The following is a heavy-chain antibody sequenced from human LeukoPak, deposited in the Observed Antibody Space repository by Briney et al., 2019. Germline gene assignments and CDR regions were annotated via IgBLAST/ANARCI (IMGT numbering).Heavy chain of an antibody. CDR2: ISSGGSYI. V-gene: IGHV3-21*01. CDR3: ARGPALYCTSSSCLDGVD. CDR1: GFTFSDYA. D-gene: IGHD2-2*01. J-gene: IGHJ4*02. Sequence: GGSLRLSRAASGFTFSDYAMNWVRQAPGKGLEWVSSISSGGSYISYADSVKGRFTVSRDNAKDSLFLQMRSLRDEDTAVYYCARGPALYCTSSSCLDGVDWGQGTLVSVSS.